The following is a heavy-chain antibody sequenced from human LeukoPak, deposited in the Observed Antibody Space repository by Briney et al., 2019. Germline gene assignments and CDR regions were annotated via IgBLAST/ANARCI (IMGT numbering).Heavy chain of an antibody. J-gene: IGHJ5*02. CDR3: TSYSGSS. CDR1: GFTFSSYG. V-gene: IGHV3-33*01. CDR2: IWYDGSNK. Sequence: PGGSLRLSCAASGFTFSSYGMHWVRQAPGKGPEWVAVIWYDGSNKYYADSVKGRFTISRDNSKNTLYLQMNSLKTEDTAVYYCTSYSGSSWGQGTLVTVSS. D-gene: IGHD1-26*01.